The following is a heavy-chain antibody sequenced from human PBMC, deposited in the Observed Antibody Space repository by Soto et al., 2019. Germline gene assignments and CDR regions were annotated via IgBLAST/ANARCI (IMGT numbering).Heavy chain of an antibody. Sequence: PGESLKISCKGYGYSFTSYWIGRVRQMAGKSLEWMGIIYPGDSDTRYSPPFQGQVTISADKSISTAYLQWSSLKASDTAMYYCARFGNYYSYYMYFSGKGTTVTVSS. CDR1: GYSFTSYW. CDR2: IYPGDSDT. D-gene: IGHD3-16*01. J-gene: IGHJ6*03. CDR3: ARFGNYYSYYMYF. V-gene: IGHV5-51*01.